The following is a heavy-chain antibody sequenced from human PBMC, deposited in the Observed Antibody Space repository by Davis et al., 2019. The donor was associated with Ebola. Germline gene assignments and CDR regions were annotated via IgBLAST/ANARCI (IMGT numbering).Heavy chain of an antibody. CDR3: ASDSSHVPGRGPLDY. J-gene: IGHJ4*02. CDR2: IYHSGNT. V-gene: IGHV4-38-2*02. CDR1: GYSISSGYY. D-gene: IGHD1-1*01. Sequence: PSETLSPTCTVSGYSISSGYYWGWLRQPPGKGLEWIGNIYHSGNTYYNPSLKSRVTISVDTSKNQFSLKLSSVTAADTAVYYCASDSSHVPGRGPLDYWGQGTLVTVSS.